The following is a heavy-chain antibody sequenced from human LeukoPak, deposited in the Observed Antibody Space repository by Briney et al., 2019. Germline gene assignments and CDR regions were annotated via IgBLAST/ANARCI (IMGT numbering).Heavy chain of an antibody. CDR3: ARDGVKGVSVFDY. J-gene: IGHJ4*02. CDR2: ISDSGDST. V-gene: IGHV3-23*01. Sequence: GGSLRLSCAASGFTFSSYAMSWVRQAPGKGLEWVSAISDSGDSTYYADSVKGRFTISRDNSKNSVYLQMNSLRAEDTAVYYCARDGVKGVSVFDYWGQGTLVTVSS. D-gene: IGHD2-8*01. CDR1: GFTFSSYA.